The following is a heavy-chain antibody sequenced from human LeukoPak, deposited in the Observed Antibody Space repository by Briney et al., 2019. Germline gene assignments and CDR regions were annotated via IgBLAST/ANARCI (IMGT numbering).Heavy chain of an antibody. J-gene: IGHJ4*02. Sequence: SETLSLTCTASGGSISSSSYYWGWIRQPPGKGLEWIGSIYYSGSTYYNPSLKSRVTISVDTSKNQFSLKLSSVTAADTAVYYCASSYYYDSSGYYILGYFDYWGQGTLVTVSS. CDR3: ASSYYYDSSGYYILGYFDY. D-gene: IGHD3-22*01. CDR1: GGSISSSSYY. V-gene: IGHV4-39*07. CDR2: IYYSGST.